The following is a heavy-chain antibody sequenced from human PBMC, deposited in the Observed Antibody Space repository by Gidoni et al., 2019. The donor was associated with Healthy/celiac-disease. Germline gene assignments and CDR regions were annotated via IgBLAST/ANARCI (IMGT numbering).Heavy chain of an antibody. V-gene: IGHV3-23*01. Sequence: VQLLESGGGLVQPGGSLRLSCAASGFTFSSYAMSWVRQAPGKGLEWVSAISGSGGSTYYADSVKGRFTISRDNSKNTLYLQMNSLRAEDTAVYYCAKDPAVRGVIGYYYYYGMDVWGQGTTVTVSS. J-gene: IGHJ6*02. CDR3: AKDPAVRGVIGYYYYYGMDV. CDR1: GFTFSSYA. CDR2: ISGSGGST. D-gene: IGHD3-10*01.